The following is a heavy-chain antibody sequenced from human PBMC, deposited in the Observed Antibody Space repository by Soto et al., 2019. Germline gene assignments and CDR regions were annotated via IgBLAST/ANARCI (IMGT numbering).Heavy chain of an antibody. V-gene: IGHV1-3*01. CDR2: IISRTGIT. CDR1: GYTFRSYA. D-gene: IGHD3-3*01. Sequence: QVQLVQSGAEVKKPGASVKVSCKSSGYTFRSYAIHWVRQAPGQGLEWMGWIISRTGITKYSQKFQDRVTITRDTSANTVYMELSNLRSEDTAVYYCARDSGRFVEWLLYDYFANWGQGTLVAVSS. CDR3: ARDSGRFVEWLLYDYFAN. J-gene: IGHJ4*02.